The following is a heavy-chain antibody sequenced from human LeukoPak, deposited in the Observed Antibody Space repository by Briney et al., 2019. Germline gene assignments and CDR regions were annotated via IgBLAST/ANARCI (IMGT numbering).Heavy chain of an antibody. CDR3: ARGGVLLWFGETYRPIDY. J-gene: IGHJ4*02. CDR1: GYTCTSYD. Sequence: ASVKVSCKASGYTCTSYDINWVRQATGQGLEWMGWMNPNSGNTGYAQKFQGRVTMTRNTSISTAYMELSSLRSDDTAVYYCARGGVLLWFGETYRPIDYCGQGTLVTVSS. D-gene: IGHD3-10*01. V-gene: IGHV1-8*01. CDR2: MNPNSGNT.